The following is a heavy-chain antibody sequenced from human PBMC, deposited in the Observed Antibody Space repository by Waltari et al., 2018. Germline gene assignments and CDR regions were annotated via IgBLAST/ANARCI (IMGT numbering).Heavy chain of an antibody. V-gene: IGHV4-39*01. Sequence: QLQLQESGPGLVKPSETLSLTCTVSGGSFSTIGYYWAWVRQPPGQGLGWIGTIYHSGTTYYNPSLESRVTISVDTSRNQFSLKLRSVTAADTAVYYCARHGGYFSNFDYWGQGTLVTVSS. J-gene: IGHJ4*02. CDR2: IYHSGTT. D-gene: IGHD2-21*01. CDR1: GGSFSTIGYY. CDR3: ARHGGYFSNFDY.